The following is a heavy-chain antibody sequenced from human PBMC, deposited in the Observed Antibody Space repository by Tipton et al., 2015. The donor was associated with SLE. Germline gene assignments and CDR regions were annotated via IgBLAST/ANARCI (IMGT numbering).Heavy chain of an antibody. V-gene: IGHV5-51*03. D-gene: IGHD5-12*01. CDR1: GYSFISYW. J-gene: IGHJ6*03. Sequence: QLVQSGAEVKKPGESLKISCKGSGYSFISYWIGWVRQMPGKGLEWMGIIYPGDSDTRYSPTFQGQVTISADKSISTAYLQWSSLKASDADMYYCARSVWWLPPDYCYYMDVWGKGTTVTVSS. CDR3: ARSVWWLPPDYCYYMDV. CDR2: IYPGDSDT.